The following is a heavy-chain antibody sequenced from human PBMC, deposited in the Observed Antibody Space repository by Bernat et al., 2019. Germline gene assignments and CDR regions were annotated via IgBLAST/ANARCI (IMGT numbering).Heavy chain of an antibody. CDR2: IIPIFGTA. CDR3: ARDNRSRTHYYYYYGMDV. V-gene: IGHV1-69*01. D-gene: IGHD2-2*01. CDR1: GGTFSSYA. Sequence: QVQLVQSGAEVKKPGSSVKVSCKASGGTFSSYAISWVRQAPGQGLEWMEGIIPIFGTANYAQKFQGRVTITADESTSTAYMELSSLRSEDTAVYYCARDNRSRTHYYYYYGMDVWGRGTTVTVSS. J-gene: IGHJ6*02.